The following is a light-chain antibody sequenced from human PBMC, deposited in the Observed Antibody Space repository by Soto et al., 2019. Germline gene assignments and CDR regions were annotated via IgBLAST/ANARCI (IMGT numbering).Light chain of an antibody. Sequence: QSALTQPRSVSGSPGQSVTISCTGTSSDVGDSKYVSWYQHYSGRAPKVMIYEVNKRPSGVPDRFSGSKSGNTAFLTVSGLQAEDEADYYCSSYGGINYVFGTGTKVTVL. J-gene: IGLJ1*01. V-gene: IGLV2-8*01. CDR1: SSDVGDSKY. CDR2: EVN. CDR3: SSYGGINYV.